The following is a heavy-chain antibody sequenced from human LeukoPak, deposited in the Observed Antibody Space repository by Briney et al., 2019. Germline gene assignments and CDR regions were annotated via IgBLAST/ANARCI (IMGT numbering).Heavy chain of an antibody. D-gene: IGHD6-13*01. J-gene: IGHJ4*02. CDR1: GFTFSSYW. Sequence: GGSLRLSCAASGFTFSSYWMSWVRQAPGKGLEWVANIKQDGSEKYYVDSVKGRLTISRDNAKNSLYLQMNSLRAEDTAVYYCARDRLSWSEGFDYWGQGTLVTVSS. V-gene: IGHV3-7*01. CDR3: ARDRLSWSEGFDY. CDR2: IKQDGSEK.